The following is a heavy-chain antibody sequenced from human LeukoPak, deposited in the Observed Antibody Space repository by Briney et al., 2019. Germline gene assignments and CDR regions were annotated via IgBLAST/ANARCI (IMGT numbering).Heavy chain of an antibody. V-gene: IGHV3-30*03. CDR3: AARGSFDY. CDR2: MSYDGSNK. Sequence: PGRSLRLSCAASGFTFSSYGMHWVRQAPGKGLEWVAVMSYDGSNKYYADSVKGRFTISRDNSKNTLYLQMNSLRAEDTAVYYCAARGSFDYWGQGTLVTVSS. J-gene: IGHJ4*02. CDR1: GFTFSSYG.